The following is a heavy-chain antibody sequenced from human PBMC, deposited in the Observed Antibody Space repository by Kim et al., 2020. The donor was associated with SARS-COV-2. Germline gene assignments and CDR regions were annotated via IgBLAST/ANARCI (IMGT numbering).Heavy chain of an antibody. CDR3: AKNPPYSIIVGAV. J-gene: IGHJ6*02. CDR1: GFSFSSYA. D-gene: IGHD4-4*01. CDR2: ISVNGAST. Sequence: GGSLRLSCAASGFSFSSYAMSWVRQAPGKGLEWVSGISVNGASTYYADSVKGRFTISRDNSKNTVYMQMNSLRAEDTAVYYCAKNPPYSIIVGAVWGQGTTVTVSS. V-gene: IGHV3-23*01.